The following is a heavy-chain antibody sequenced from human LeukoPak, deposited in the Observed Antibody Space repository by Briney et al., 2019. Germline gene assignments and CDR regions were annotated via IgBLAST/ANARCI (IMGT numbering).Heavy chain of an antibody. Sequence: ASVKVSCKASGYTFTSDGISWVRQAPGQGLEWMGWISAYNGNTNYAQKLQGRVTMTTDTSTSTAYMELRSLRSDDTAVYYCARLYYDILTGYYSADYWGQGTLVTVSS. CDR1: GYTFTSDG. CDR2: ISAYNGNT. CDR3: ARLYYDILTGYYSADY. V-gene: IGHV1-18*04. D-gene: IGHD3-9*01. J-gene: IGHJ4*02.